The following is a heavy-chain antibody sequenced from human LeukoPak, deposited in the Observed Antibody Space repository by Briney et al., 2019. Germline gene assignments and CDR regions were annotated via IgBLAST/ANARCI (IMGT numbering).Heavy chain of an antibody. V-gene: IGHV3-21*01. CDR1: GFTFSSYS. CDR3: ARDHYDSSGYELDY. J-gene: IGHJ4*02. D-gene: IGHD3-22*01. Sequence: GGSLRLSCAASGFTFSSYSMNWVREAPGKGLEWVSSISSSSSYIYYADSVKGRFTISRDNAKNSLYLQMNSLRAEDTAVYYCARDHYDSSGYELDYWGQGTLVTVSS. CDR2: ISSSSSYI.